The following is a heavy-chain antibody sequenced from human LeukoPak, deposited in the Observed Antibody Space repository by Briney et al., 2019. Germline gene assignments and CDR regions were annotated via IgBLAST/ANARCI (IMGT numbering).Heavy chain of an antibody. CDR2: IYPRDSDT. D-gene: IGHD6-13*01. CDR3: ARSSSWEGFDF. V-gene: IGHV5-51*01. J-gene: IGHJ1*01. Sequence: GESLTISCQGSGYSFNDYWIGWVRQMPGKGLEWMGIIYPRDSDTRYSPSFQGQVTISADKSISTAYLQWSSLKASDTAIFYCARSSSWEGFDFWGQGTLVAVPS. CDR1: GYSFNDYW.